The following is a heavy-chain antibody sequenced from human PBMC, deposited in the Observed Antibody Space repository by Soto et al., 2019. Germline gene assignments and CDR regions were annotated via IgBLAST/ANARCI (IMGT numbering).Heavy chain of an antibody. V-gene: IGHV1-18*04. CDR3: ARNLYGRAFDI. CDR2: INAFDDDT. D-gene: IGHD2-8*01. CDR1: AYTFTSYH. Sequence: QAQLEQSGPEVKRPGASLKVSCKASAYTFTSYHISWVRQAPGQGLGWIGWINAFDDDTNYSQKFQDRVTMTAHRSTDTAYLDLRSLGSDDTAIYYCARNLYGRAFDIWGQGTMVTVSS. J-gene: IGHJ3*02.